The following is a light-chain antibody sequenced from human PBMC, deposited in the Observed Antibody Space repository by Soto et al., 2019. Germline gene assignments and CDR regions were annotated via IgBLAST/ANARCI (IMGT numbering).Light chain of an antibody. CDR3: QQRSHWPPLT. J-gene: IGKJ4*01. CDR1: QSVTSY. Sequence: EIVLTQSPATLSLSPGERATLSCRASQSVTSYLAWYQQKPGQAPRLLIYDASNRATGIPARFSGSGSGTDFTLTISSLEPEDFAVYYCQQRSHWPPLTFGGGTNVEIK. V-gene: IGKV3-11*01. CDR2: DAS.